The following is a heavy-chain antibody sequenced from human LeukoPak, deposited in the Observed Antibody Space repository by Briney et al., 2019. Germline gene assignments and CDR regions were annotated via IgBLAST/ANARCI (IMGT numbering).Heavy chain of an antibody. Sequence: GGSLRLSCAASGFTFTPYDMNWVRQAPGKGLEWVSSISSTNTYIYYSDSVKGRFTISRDNAKNSLYLQMNSLRAEDTAVYYCARGGPRRDFDYWGQGTLVTVSS. CDR3: ARGGPRRDFDY. V-gene: IGHV3-21*01. J-gene: IGHJ4*02. D-gene: IGHD6-25*01. CDR1: GFTFTPYD. CDR2: ISSTNTYI.